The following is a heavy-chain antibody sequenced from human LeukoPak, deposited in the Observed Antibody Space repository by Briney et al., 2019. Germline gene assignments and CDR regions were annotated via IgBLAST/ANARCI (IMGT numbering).Heavy chain of an antibody. D-gene: IGHD5-24*01. Sequence: GGSLRLSCAASGFTFSSYWMSWVRQVPGKGLEWVANIKEDGSDEYYVDSVKGRFTISRDNAKNSLYLQMSSLRAEDTAVYYCVRDRGWLQFDYWGQGTLATVSS. CDR2: IKEDGSDE. CDR1: GFTFSSYW. V-gene: IGHV3-7*01. CDR3: VRDRGWLQFDY. J-gene: IGHJ4*02.